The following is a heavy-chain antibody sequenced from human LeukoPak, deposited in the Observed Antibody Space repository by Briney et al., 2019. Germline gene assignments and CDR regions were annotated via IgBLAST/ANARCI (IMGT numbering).Heavy chain of an antibody. J-gene: IGHJ6*03. CDR2: ISSSSNYI. D-gene: IGHD3-3*01. CDR1: GFTFSSYS. Sequence: PGGSLRLSCAVSGFTFSSYSMNWVRQAPGKGLEWVSSISSSSNYIYYADSVKGRVTISRDNAKNSLYLQMNSLRAEDTAVYYCARYYDFWSSYSSYYYMDVWGKGTTVTVSS. CDR3: ARYYDFWSSYSSYYYMDV. V-gene: IGHV3-21*01.